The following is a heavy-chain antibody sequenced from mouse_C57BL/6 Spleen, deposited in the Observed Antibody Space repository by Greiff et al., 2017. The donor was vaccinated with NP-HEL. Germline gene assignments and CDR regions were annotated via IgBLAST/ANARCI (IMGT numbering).Heavy chain of an antibody. CDR2: INPNNGGT. D-gene: IGHD2-4*01. CDR3: AMIYYDYDVG. V-gene: IGHV1-26*01. Sequence: VQLQQSGPELVKPGASVKISCKASGYTFTDYYMNWVKQSHGKSLEWIGDINPNNGGTSYNQKFKGKATLTVDKSSSTAYMELRSLTSEDSAVYYCAMIYYDYDVGWGQGTTLTVSS. J-gene: IGHJ2*01. CDR1: GYTFTDYY.